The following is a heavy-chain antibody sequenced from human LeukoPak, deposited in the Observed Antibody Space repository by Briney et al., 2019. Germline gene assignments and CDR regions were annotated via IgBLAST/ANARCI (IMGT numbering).Heavy chain of an antibody. CDR1: GYTFTGYY. CDR3: ARDGDPYYYDSSGYLHPLRY. D-gene: IGHD3-22*01. J-gene: IGHJ4*02. V-gene: IGHV1-2*02. CDR2: INPNSGGT. Sequence: ASVKVSCKASGYTFTGYYMHWVRQAPGQGLEWMGWINPNSGGTNYAQKFQGRVTMTRDTSISTAYMELSRMRSDDTAVYYCARDGDPYYYDSSGYLHPLRYWGQGTLVTVSS.